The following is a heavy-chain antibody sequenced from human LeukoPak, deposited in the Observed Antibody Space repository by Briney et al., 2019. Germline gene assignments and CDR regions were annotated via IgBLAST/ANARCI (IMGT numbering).Heavy chain of an antibody. CDR3: ARSGYDYLLFDY. CDR2: IYHSGST. CDR1: GGSISSGGYS. Sequence: SQTLSLTCAVSGGSISSGGYSWSWIRQPPGKGLEWIGYIYHSGSTYYNPSLKSRVTISVDRSKNQFSLKLSSVTAADTAVYYCARSGYDYLLFDYWGQGTLVTVSS. J-gene: IGHJ4*02. V-gene: IGHV4-30-2*01. D-gene: IGHD5-12*01.